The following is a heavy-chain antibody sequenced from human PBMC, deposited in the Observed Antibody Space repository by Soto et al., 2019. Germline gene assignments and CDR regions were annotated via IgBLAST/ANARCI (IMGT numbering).Heavy chain of an antibody. CDR2: IIPIFGTA. D-gene: IGHD2-8*02. V-gene: IGHV1-69*06. Sequence: QGQLVQSGVAVKKPGSSVKVSCKASGGTFSSYAISWVRQAPGQGLAWMGGIIPIFGTANYAQKFQGRVKITADKSTRTAYMELSSLRSADPAVYDCARGRKSYWRWSFDYGGQGTLVTVSS. CDR1: GGTFSSYA. CDR3: ARGRKSYWRWSFDY. J-gene: IGHJ4*02.